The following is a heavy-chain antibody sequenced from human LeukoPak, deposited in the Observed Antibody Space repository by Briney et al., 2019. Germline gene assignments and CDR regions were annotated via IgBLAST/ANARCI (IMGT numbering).Heavy chain of an antibody. CDR3: ARAPPDGGNSGLYY. CDR1: GGSVSSGSYY. D-gene: IGHD4-23*01. CDR2: IYYTGST. J-gene: IGHJ4*02. V-gene: IGHV4-61*01. Sequence: SETLSLTCTVSGGSVSSGSYYWSWIRQPPGKGLEWIGYIYYTGSTNYNPSLKSRVTISAETSRNQFSLRLNSVTAADTAVYYCARAPPDGGNSGLYYWGLGTLVTVSS.